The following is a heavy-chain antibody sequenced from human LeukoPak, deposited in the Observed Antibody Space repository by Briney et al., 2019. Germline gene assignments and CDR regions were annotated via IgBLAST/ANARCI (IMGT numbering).Heavy chain of an antibody. CDR2: INHSGST. V-gene: IGHV4-34*01. D-gene: IGHD3-3*01. J-gene: IGHJ4*02. CDR3: ASRAGDYDFGSGYYFDY. CDR1: GGSFSGYY. Sequence: SETLSLTCAVYGGSFSGYYWSWIRQPPGKGLEWIGEINHSGSTNYNPSLKSRVTISVDTSKNQFSLKLSSVTAADTAVYYCASRAGDYDFGSGYYFDYWGQGTLVTVSS.